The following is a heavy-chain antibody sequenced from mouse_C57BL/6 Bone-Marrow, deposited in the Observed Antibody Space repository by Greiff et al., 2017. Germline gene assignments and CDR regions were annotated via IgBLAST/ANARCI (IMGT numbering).Heavy chain of an antibody. V-gene: IGHV3-6*01. CDR2: ISYDGSN. J-gene: IGHJ2*01. D-gene: IGHD2-4*01. CDR1: GYSITSGYY. Sequence: DVKLQESGPGLVKPSQSLSLTCSVTGYSITSGYYWNWIRQFPGNKLEWMGYISYDGSNNYNPSLKNRISITRDTSKNQFFLKLNSVTTEDTATYYCAREGEDYDFYYFDYWGQGTTLTVSS. CDR3: AREGEDYDFYYFDY.